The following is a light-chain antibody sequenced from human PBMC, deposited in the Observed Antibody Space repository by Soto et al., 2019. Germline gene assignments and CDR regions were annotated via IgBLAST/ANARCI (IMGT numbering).Light chain of an antibody. CDR2: AAS. CDR1: QGIRND. Sequence: DIQMTQFPSSLSASVGDRVTITCRASQGIRNDLGWYQQKPGKAPKRLIYAASSLQSGVPSRFSGSVSGTEFTRAISSLQPEDSATFYWLQHSTYPLTFGQGTKGEIK. J-gene: IGKJ1*01. V-gene: IGKV1-17*01. CDR3: LQHSTYPLT.